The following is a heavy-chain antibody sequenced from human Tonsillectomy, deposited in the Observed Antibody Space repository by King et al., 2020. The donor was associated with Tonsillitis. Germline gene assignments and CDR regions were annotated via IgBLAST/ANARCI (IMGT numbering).Heavy chain of an antibody. CDR2: ISYDGSNK. J-gene: IGHJ6*02. CDR1: GFTFSSYT. V-gene: IGHV3-30*04. CDR3: ARALKLPAFSWCGSDYSYGMDV. D-gene: IGHD3-10*01. Sequence: QVQLVESGGGVVQPGRSLRLSCAASGFTFSSYTMHWVRQAPGKGLEWVAVISYDGSNKYSAASVKGRFTISRDNSKNTLNLQMNSLRAEDTAVYYCARALKLPAFSWCGSDYSYGMDVWGPGTTVTVSS.